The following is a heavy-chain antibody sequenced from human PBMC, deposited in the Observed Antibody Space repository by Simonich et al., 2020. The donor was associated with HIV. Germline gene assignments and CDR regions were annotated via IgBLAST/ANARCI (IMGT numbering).Heavy chain of an antibody. CDR3: ARGGPAGYFDF. CDR1: GFTFSSSD. V-gene: IGHV3-13*01. Sequence: EVHLVESGGGLVQPVGSLRLSCAASGFTFSSSDMHWVRQANGKDLGGVSDIGTAGDTYYPGAVKVRFTISRENANNSLYLQMNSLRAGDTAMYYCARGGPAGYFDFWGQGTLVTVSS. CDR2: IGTAGDT. J-gene: IGHJ4*02.